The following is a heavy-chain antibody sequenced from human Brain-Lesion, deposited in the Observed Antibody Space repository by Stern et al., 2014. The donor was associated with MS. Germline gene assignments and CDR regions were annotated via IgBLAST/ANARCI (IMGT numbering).Heavy chain of an antibody. CDR2: ILQRGST. CDR1: GGSISSNNC. D-gene: IGHD6-19*01. CDR3: ATASVAGTVIDY. Sequence: VQLVESGPGLVKPSGTLSLTCVVSGGSISSNNCWSWVRQPPGQGLARIGDILQRGSTNYNPSLKRRVPISVDKPKNQFALNLTSVTAADTAVYYCATASVAGTVIDYWGQGILVTVSS. J-gene: IGHJ4*02. V-gene: IGHV4-4*02.